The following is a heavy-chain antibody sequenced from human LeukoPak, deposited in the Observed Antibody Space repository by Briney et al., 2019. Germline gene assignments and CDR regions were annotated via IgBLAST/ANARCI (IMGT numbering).Heavy chain of an antibody. CDR3: ARARPPRSYDSSGYYLDY. CDR1: GYTFTNFD. Sequence: ASVKVSCKTSGYTFTNFDIYWVRQAPGQGLECMGWISGYTGDTKYAQIFQGRFTVTTDTSTSTAYMELRSLTYDDTAVYYCARARPPRSYDSSGYYLDYWGQGTLVTVSS. CDR2: ISGYTGDT. D-gene: IGHD3-22*01. V-gene: IGHV1-18*01. J-gene: IGHJ4*02.